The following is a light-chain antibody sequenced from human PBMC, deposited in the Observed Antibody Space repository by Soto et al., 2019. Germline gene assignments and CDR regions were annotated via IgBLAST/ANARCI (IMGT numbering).Light chain of an antibody. CDR2: AAS. J-gene: IGKJ1*01. V-gene: IGKV1-39*01. CDR3: QQSFSTLGT. Sequence: DIQMTQSPSSVSASVGDRVTITCRASQTISSWLAWYQQKPGKAPRLLIYAASSLHSGVPSRFSGGGSATDFTLTISSLQPEDFATYYCQQSFSTLGTFGQGTKVDIK. CDR1: QTISSW.